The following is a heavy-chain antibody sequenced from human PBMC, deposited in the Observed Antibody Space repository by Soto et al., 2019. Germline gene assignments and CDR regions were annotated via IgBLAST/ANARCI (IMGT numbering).Heavy chain of an antibody. V-gene: IGHV5-51*01. CDR1: GYSFTSYW. D-gene: IGHD6-13*01. CDR3: ARTSAAGKYYYGMDV. Sequence: EVQLVQSGAEVKKPGESLKISCKGSGYSFTSYWIGWVRQMPGKGLEWMGIIYPGDSDTRYSPSFQGQVTISADKSISTAYLQWSSLRASDTAMYYCARTSAAGKYYYGMDVWGQGTTVTVSS. CDR2: IYPGDSDT. J-gene: IGHJ6*02.